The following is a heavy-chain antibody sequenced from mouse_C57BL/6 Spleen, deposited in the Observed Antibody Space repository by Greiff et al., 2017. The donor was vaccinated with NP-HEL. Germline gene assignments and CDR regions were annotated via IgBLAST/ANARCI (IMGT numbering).Heavy chain of an antibody. Sequence: VQLQQSGAELVKPGASVKISCKASGYAFSSYWMNWVKQRPGKGLEWIGQIYPGDGDTNYNGKFKGKATLTADKSSSTAYMQLSSLTSEDSAVYFWARLGSYGYGEYYFDYWGQGTTLTVSS. V-gene: IGHV1-80*01. J-gene: IGHJ2*01. CDR1: GYAFSSYW. CDR3: ARLGSYGYGEYYFDY. CDR2: IYPGDGDT. D-gene: IGHD2-2*01.